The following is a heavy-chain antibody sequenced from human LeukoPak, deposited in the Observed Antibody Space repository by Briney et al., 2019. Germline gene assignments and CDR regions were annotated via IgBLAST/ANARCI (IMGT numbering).Heavy chain of an antibody. J-gene: IGHJ1*01. Sequence: ASVKVSCKASGYTFTSYGISWVRQAPGQGLERMGWISAYNGNTNYAQKLQGRVTMTTDTSTSTAYMELRGLRSDDTAVYYCARAIDDYGDYLYFQHWGQGTLVTVSS. CDR1: GYTFTSYG. V-gene: IGHV1-18*01. CDR3: ARAIDDYGDYLYFQH. D-gene: IGHD4-17*01. CDR2: ISAYNGNT.